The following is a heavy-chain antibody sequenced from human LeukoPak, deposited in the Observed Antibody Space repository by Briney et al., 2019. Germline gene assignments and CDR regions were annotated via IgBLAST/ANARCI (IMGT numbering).Heavy chain of an antibody. CDR2: IYSGGNT. CDR1: DGSINSDTYY. Sequence: SETLSLTCSVSDGSINSDTYYWGWIRQPPGKGLEWIASIYSGGNTFYNPSLKSRVTISIDTSKNHFSLNLSSVTAADTAVYFCARGTRWYQLLDYWGQGTLVTVSS. V-gene: IGHV4-39*07. J-gene: IGHJ4*02. D-gene: IGHD4/OR15-4a*01. CDR3: ARGTRWYQLLDY.